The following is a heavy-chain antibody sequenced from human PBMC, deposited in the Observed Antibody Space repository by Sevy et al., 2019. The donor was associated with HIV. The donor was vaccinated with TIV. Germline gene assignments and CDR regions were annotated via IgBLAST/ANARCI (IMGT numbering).Heavy chain of an antibody. V-gene: IGHV3-21*01. CDR1: GFTFSSYS. CDR3: ASAGVVIEKDAFDF. Sequence: GGSLRLSCAASGFTFSSYSVNWVRQAPGKGLEWVSSIISSSRYIYYPDSVRGRFTISRDNAKNSLYLQMNSLRAEDTAVYYCASAGVVIEKDAFDFWAKGQWSPSPQ. D-gene: IGHD3-3*01. CDR2: IISSSRYI. J-gene: IGHJ3*01.